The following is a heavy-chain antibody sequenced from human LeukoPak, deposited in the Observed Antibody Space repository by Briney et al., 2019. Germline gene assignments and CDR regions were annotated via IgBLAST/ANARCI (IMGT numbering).Heavy chain of an antibody. V-gene: IGHV3-7*01. Sequence: GRSLRLSCEASGFTFSTYWMSWVRQAPGKGLEWVANIKQDGSEKYYVDSVKGRFTISRDNAKNSLYLQMNSLRAEDTAMYYCARDSAGNDYWGEGTLVTVSS. CDR1: GFTFSTYW. CDR2: IKQDGSEK. CDR3: ARDSAGNDY. D-gene: IGHD6-13*01. J-gene: IGHJ4*02.